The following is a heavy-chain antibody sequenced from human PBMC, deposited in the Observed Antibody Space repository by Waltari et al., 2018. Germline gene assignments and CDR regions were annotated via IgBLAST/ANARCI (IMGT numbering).Heavy chain of an antibody. Sequence: QVQLAQSGAEVGKPGASVKVPCRASGYTCIDSYIHWGRHAPGQVLVWVGRINTKSGELDYAQRLEGRVTMTRDTSIRTPYMELSDLRSDDTAMYYCARDIIGVGGTEDAFDVWGQGTLVTVSS. D-gene: IGHD3-3*02. J-gene: IGHJ3*01. CDR3: ARDIIGVGGTEDAFDV. CDR1: GYTCIDSY. CDR2: INTKSGEL. V-gene: IGHV1-2*06.